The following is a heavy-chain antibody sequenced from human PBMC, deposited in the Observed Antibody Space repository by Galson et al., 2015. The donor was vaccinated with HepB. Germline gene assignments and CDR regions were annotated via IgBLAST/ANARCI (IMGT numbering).Heavy chain of an antibody. CDR2: IYYSGST. Sequence: TLSLTCTVSGGSISSGGYYWSWIRQHPGKGLEWIGYIYYSGSTYYNPSLKSRVTISVDTSKNQFSLKLSSVTAADTAVYYRARGGGYCSSTSCYAGAFDIWGQGTMVTVSS. CDR3: ARGGGYCSSTSCYAGAFDI. CDR1: GGSISSGGYY. J-gene: IGHJ3*02. D-gene: IGHD2-2*01. V-gene: IGHV4-31*03.